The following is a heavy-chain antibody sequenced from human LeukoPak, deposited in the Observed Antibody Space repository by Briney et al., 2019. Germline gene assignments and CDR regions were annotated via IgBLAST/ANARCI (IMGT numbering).Heavy chain of an antibody. V-gene: IGHV3-74*01. CDR1: GFTFSSYW. Sequence: PGGSLRLSCAASGFTFSSYWMHWVRQAPGKGLVGVSRINNDGRSTNYADSVKGRFTISRDNAKNTLYLQMNGLRAEDTAVYYCARVRWGGLYYFDYWGQGTLVTVSS. CDR2: INNDGRST. D-gene: IGHD3-16*01. CDR3: ARVRWGGLYYFDY. J-gene: IGHJ4*02.